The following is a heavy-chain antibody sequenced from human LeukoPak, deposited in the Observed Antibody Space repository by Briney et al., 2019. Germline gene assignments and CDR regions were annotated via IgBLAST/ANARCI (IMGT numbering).Heavy chain of an antibody. CDR3: ARDREGQTYWFDP. Sequence: ASVKVSCKASGYTFTSYYMHWVRQAPGQGLEGMGIINPSGGSTSYAQKFQGRVTMSRDTSTSTVYMELSSLRSEDTVVYYCARDREGQTYWFDPWGQGTLVTVSS. V-gene: IGHV1-46*01. CDR1: GYTFTSYY. CDR2: INPSGGST. J-gene: IGHJ5*02.